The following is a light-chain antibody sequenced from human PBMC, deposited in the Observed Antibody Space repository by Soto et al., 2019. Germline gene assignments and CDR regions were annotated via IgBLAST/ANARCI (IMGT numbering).Light chain of an antibody. Sequence: QSALTQPASVSGSPGQSITISCTGTSRDVGGYNYVSWYQQHPGKAPRLMIYEVSNRPSGVSNRFSGSKSANTASLTISGLQAEDEADYYCSSYTNNNTPVFGGGTKLTVL. CDR1: SRDVGGYNY. V-gene: IGLV2-14*01. J-gene: IGLJ2*01. CDR2: EVS. CDR3: SSYTNNNTPV.